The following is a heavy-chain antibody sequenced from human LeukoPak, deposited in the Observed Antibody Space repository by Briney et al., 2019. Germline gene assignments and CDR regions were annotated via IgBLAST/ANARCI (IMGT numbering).Heavy chain of an antibody. J-gene: IGHJ4*02. D-gene: IGHD2-15*01. CDR3: ARGQIYCSGGSCYYSFGDDY. CDR2: MNPNSGNT. Sequence: GASVKVSCKASGYSFTSYDINWVRQATGQGLEWMGWMNPNSGNTVYAQKFQGRVTMTRNTSISTAYMELSSLRSEDTAVYYCARGQIYCSGGSCYYSFGDDYWGQGTLVTVSS. CDR1: GYSFTSYD. V-gene: IGHV1-8*01.